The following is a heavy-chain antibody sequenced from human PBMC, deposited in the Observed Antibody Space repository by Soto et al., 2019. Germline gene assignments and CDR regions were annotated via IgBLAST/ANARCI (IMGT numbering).Heavy chain of an antibody. D-gene: IGHD3-22*01. CDR1: GGTFSSYA. CDR2: IIPIFGTA. J-gene: IGHJ4*02. Sequence: QVQLVQSGAEVKKPRSSVKVSCKASGGTFSSYAISWVRQAPEQGLEWMGGIIPIFGTANYAQKFQGRVTITADESTSTAYMELSSLRSEDTAVYYCARDGGGSNYYDSSGYYYWGQGTLVTVSS. CDR3: ARDGGGSNYYDSSGYYY. V-gene: IGHV1-69*01.